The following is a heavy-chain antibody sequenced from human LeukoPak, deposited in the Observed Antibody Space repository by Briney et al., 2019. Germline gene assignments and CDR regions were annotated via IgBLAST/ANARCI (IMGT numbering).Heavy chain of an antibody. Sequence: GGSLRLSCAASGFTFSSYWMHWVRQAPGKGLVWVSRINTDGSSAGYADSVKGRFTISRDNAKNTLYLQMNSLRAEDTALYYCAKDYSLNYSGTGDYYFDYWGQGTLVTVSS. D-gene: IGHD1-26*01. CDR2: INTDGSSA. CDR1: GFTFSSYW. CDR3: AKDYSLNYSGTGDYYFDY. J-gene: IGHJ4*02. V-gene: IGHV3-74*01.